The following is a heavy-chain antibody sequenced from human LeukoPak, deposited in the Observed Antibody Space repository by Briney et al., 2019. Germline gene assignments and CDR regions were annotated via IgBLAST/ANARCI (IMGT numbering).Heavy chain of an antibody. CDR3: ARDYKYAFDN. Sequence: GGSLRLSCAASGFRFSDYSINWVRQAPGKGLEWISYVGIDSGNTNYADSVKGRFTISGDKAKNSLYLQMNSLRVEDTAVYYCARDYKYAFDNWGQGTLVTVSS. V-gene: IGHV3-48*01. J-gene: IGHJ4*02. CDR2: VGIDSGNT. CDR1: GFRFSDYS. D-gene: IGHD5-24*01.